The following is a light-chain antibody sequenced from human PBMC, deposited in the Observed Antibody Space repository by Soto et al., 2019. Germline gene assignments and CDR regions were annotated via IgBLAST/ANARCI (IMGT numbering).Light chain of an antibody. J-gene: IGKJ4*01. Sequence: MTQSPVTLSVSPGERATLSCRVSQFIGSNLAWYQQKPAQPPRLLIYDASTRATGIPARFSGSGSGTEFTLTISSLQSEDFAVYYCQQYNNWPPLTVGGGTKVDIK. CDR1: QFIGSN. V-gene: IGKV3-15*01. CDR2: DAS. CDR3: QQYNNWPPLT.